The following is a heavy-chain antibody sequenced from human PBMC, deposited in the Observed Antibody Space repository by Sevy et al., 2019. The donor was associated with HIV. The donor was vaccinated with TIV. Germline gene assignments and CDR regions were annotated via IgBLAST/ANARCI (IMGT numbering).Heavy chain of an antibody. Sequence: ASVKVSCKASGYTFSSYGISWVRQAPGQGLEWMGWISDYNGYTNYAHKFQGRVTMSTETSTRTAYMELRCLRSDDTAVYFWAREGYYYRSGTYRPPNYYGMDVWGQGTAVTVSS. CDR3: AREGYYYRSGTYRPPNYYGMDV. J-gene: IGHJ6*02. CDR1: GYTFSSYG. V-gene: IGHV1-18*01. CDR2: ISDYNGYT. D-gene: IGHD3-10*01.